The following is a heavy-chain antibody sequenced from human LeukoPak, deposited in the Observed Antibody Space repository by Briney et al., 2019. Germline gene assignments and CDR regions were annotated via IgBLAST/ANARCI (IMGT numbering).Heavy chain of an antibody. CDR3: AKDKVRGYQLLARGHAFDI. CDR2: ISGSGGST. CDR1: GFTFSSYA. D-gene: IGHD2-2*01. Sequence: GGSLRLSCAASGFTFSSYAMSWVRQAPGKGLEWVSAISGSGGSTYYADSVKGRFTISRDNSKNTLYLQMNSLRAEDTAVYYCAKDKVRGYQLLARGHAFDIWGQGTMVTVSS. V-gene: IGHV3-23*01. J-gene: IGHJ3*02.